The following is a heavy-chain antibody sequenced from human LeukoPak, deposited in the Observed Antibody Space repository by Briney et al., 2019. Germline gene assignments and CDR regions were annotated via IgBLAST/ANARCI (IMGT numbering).Heavy chain of an antibody. CDR3: ARGEPDSYGGPVEDY. V-gene: IGHV4-61*02. D-gene: IGHD5-18*01. Sequence: SQTLSLTCTVSGGAISSGSYYWSWIRQPAGKGLEWIGRIYTSGSTNYNPSLKSRVTISVDTSKNQFSLKLSPVTAADTAVYYCARGEPDSYGGPVEDYWGQGTLVTVSS. CDR2: IYTSGST. J-gene: IGHJ4*02. CDR1: GGAISSGSYY.